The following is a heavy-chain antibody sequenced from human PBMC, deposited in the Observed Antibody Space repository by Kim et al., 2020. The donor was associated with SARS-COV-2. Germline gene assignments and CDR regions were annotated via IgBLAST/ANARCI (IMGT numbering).Heavy chain of an antibody. D-gene: IGHD2-2*01. CDR2: IYYSGST. CDR3: ARVQRTVGVGWFDP. CDR1: GDSISSTNYY. V-gene: IGHV4-39*07. J-gene: IGHJ5*02. Sequence: SETLSLTCTVSGDSISSTNYYWGWIRQPPGKGLEWIATIYYSGSTSYNPSLKSRVTISLDTSKSQFSLKLTSVTAADTAVYYCARVQRTVGVGWFDPWGQGTLVTVSS.